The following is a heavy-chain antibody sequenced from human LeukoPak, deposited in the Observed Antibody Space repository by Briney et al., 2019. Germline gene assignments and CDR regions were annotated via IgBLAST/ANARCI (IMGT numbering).Heavy chain of an antibody. D-gene: IGHD4-17*01. CDR2: INPNSGGT. V-gene: IGHV1-2*02. J-gene: IGHJ5*02. CDR3: ARVGYGDYGWFDP. Sequence: ASVKVSCKASGYTFSAYYMHWVRQAPGQGLEWMGWINPNSGGTNSAQKFQGRVTLTRDTSISTAYMELNSLRSDDTALYYCARVGYGDYGWFDPWGQGTLVTVSS. CDR1: GYTFSAYY.